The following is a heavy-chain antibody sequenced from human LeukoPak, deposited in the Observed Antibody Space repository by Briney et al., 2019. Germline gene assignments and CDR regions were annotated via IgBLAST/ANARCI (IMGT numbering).Heavy chain of an antibody. CDR3: ARRRLTYSSSSGRSRYYFDS. CDR2: IDPSDSYT. D-gene: IGHD6-6*01. V-gene: IGHV5-10-1*01. CDR1: AYTFTTYW. Sequence: PGESLKISCQGSAYTFTTYWITWVRQMPGKGLEWMGRIDPSDSYTNYSPSFQGHVTISADKSISTAYLQWSSLKASDTAMYYCARRRLTYSSSSGRSRYYFDSWGQGTLVTVSS. J-gene: IGHJ4*02.